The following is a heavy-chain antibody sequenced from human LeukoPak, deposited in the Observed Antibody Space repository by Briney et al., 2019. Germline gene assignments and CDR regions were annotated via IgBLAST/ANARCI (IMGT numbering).Heavy chain of an antibody. D-gene: IGHD3-3*01. CDR3: ARDQLQDFWLSGDAFDI. CDR1: GFTFSKSW. J-gene: IGHJ3*02. CDR2: VRSKVEGGAT. V-gene: IGHV3-15*01. Sequence: NSGGSLRLSCAASGFTFSKSWMNWVRQAPGKGLEWVGRVRSKVEGGATDYAAPVKGRFTISRDDSKNTVDLQMNSLRAEDTAVYYCARDQLQDFWLSGDAFDIWGQGTMVTVSS.